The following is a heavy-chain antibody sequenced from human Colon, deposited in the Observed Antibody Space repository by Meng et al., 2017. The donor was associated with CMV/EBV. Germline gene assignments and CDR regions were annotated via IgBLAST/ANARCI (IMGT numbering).Heavy chain of an antibody. Sequence: GESLKISCAASGFTFDDYYMHWVRQAPGKGLEWVALVNWDGRTTFYADSVKGRFTISRDNTKSSLSLQMNDVTTEDSTVYYCAKDRGCDTTRCYTLWFHPWGQGTQVTVSS. CDR3: AKDRGCDTTRCYTLWFHP. V-gene: IGHV3-43*01. CDR1: GFTFDDYY. D-gene: IGHD2-2*02. J-gene: IGHJ5*02. CDR2: VNWDGRTT.